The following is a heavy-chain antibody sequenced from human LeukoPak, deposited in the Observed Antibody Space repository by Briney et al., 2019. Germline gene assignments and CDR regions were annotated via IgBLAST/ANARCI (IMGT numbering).Heavy chain of an antibody. CDR1: GGSFSSGSYY. V-gene: IGHV4-61*01. J-gene: IGHJ4*02. CDR3: ARRGKMTGYFSDY. D-gene: IGHD3-9*01. Sequence: KASETLSLTCTVSGGSFSSGSYYWSWIRQPPGKGLEWIGYIYYSGSTNYNPSLKSRVTISVDTSKNQFSLKLSSVTAADTAVYYCARRGKMTGYFSDYWGQGTLVTVSS. CDR2: IYYSGST.